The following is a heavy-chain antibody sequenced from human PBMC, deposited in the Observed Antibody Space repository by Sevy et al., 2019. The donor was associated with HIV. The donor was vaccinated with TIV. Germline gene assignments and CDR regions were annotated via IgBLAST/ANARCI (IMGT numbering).Heavy chain of an antibody. V-gene: IGHV4-59*08. CDR3: AGENAWGRGYS. CDR1: GGPILSLY. Sequence: SETLSLPCTVSGGPILSLYWNWIRQPPGKGLEWMGNIYYNGHTNYNPSLKSRVTLSLDTSKNQFSLRLSSVTTADTAMYYCAGENAWGRGYSWGQGTLVTVSS. CDR2: IYYNGHT. J-gene: IGHJ4*02. D-gene: IGHD1-26*01.